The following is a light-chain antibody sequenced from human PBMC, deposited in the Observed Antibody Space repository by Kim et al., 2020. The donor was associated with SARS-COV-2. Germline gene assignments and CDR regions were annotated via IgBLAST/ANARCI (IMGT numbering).Light chain of an antibody. CDR1: SLRSYY. Sequence: VALGRTVRIKCQGDSLRSYYASWYQQKPGQAPVLVIYGKNNRPSGIPDRFSVSSSGNTASLTITGAQAEDEADYYCNSRDSSGNVVFGGGTQLTVL. J-gene: IGLJ2*01. CDR3: NSRDSSGNVV. CDR2: GKN. V-gene: IGLV3-19*01.